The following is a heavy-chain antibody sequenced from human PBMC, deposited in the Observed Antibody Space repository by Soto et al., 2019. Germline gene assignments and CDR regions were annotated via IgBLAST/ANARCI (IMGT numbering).Heavy chain of an antibody. CDR2: IYYSGST. D-gene: IGHD6-6*01. Sequence: SETLSLTCTVSGGSISSYYWSWIRQPPGKGLEWIGYIYYSGSTNYNPSLKSRVTISVDTSKNQFSLKLSSVTAADTAVYYCARVVPQHFTKIAARPSYWFDPWGQGTLVTVSS. V-gene: IGHV4-59*01. CDR1: GGSISSYY. CDR3: ARVVPQHFTKIAARPSYWFDP. J-gene: IGHJ5*02.